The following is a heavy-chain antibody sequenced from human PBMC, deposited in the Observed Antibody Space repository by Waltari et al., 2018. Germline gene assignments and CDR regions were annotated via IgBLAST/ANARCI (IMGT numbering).Heavy chain of an antibody. CDR1: GYTFTDYY. CDR3: ATDLTVGATNAISWFDP. Sequence: EVQLVQSGAEVKKPGATVKISCKASGYTFTDYYMHWVQQAPGKGLEWMGRVDPEDGETIYAEKFQGRVTITADTSTDTAYMELSSLRSEDTAVYYCATDLTVGATNAISWFDPWGQGTLVTVSS. D-gene: IGHD1-26*01. CDR2: VDPEDGET. J-gene: IGHJ5*02. V-gene: IGHV1-69-2*01.